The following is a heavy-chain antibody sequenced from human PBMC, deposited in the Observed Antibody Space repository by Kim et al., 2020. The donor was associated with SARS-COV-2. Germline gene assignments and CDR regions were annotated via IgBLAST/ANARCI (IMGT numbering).Heavy chain of an antibody. D-gene: IGHD3-9*01. V-gene: IGHV4-59*01. CDR3: ARSPGFIDLWLPVWFDP. J-gene: IGHJ5*02. CDR1: DGSLKNYY. Sequence: SETLSLTCSVSDGSLKNYYWNWIRQPPGKGLEWIGYISDSGSTNYNPSLKSRVSFSLDTSKNQFSLKLTSVTAADTAVYFCARSPGFIDLWLPVWFDPWGQGTLVTVSS. CDR2: ISDSGST.